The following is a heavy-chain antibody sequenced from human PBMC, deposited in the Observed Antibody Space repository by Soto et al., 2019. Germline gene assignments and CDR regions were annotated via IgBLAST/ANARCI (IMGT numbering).Heavy chain of an antibody. Sequence: QVQLVQSGAEVKKPGASVKVSCKASGYTFTGYYLHWVRQAPGQGLEWMGWINPNRGDTNYAQKFQGWVTMTGDTSLTTAYMELSRLKSDDTAVYYCARGAQFSNWAYFDYWGQGTLVTVSS. J-gene: IGHJ4*02. CDR1: GYTFTGYY. V-gene: IGHV1-2*04. CDR2: INPNRGDT. D-gene: IGHD7-27*01. CDR3: ARGAQFSNWAYFDY.